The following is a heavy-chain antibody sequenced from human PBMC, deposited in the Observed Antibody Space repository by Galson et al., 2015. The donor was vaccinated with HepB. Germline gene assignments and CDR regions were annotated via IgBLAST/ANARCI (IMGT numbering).Heavy chain of an antibody. CDR3: AKGYGIFDS. CDR2: IMGSGDST. V-gene: IGHV3-23*01. CDR1: GFAFRSHA. Sequence: SLRLSCAASGFAFRSHAMSWVRQAPGRGLEWISGIMGSGDSTFYGDSVKGRFTVSRDNANNMLYLQMDSLRAEDAGLYFCAKGYGIFDSWGPGILVTVSA. D-gene: IGHD5-18*01. J-gene: IGHJ5*01.